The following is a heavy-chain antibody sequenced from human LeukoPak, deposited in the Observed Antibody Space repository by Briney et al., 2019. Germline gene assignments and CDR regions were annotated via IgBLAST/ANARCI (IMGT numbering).Heavy chain of an antibody. J-gene: IGHJ6*03. CDR2: FYYSGST. CDR3: ARDAPRGGYDQDYYYMDV. CDR1: GGSIRSSSYY. Sequence: SETLSLTCTVSGGSIRSSSYYWGWIRQPPGKGLEWIGSFYYSGSTPYNPSLKSRVSISVDTSKNQFSLKLSSVTAADTAVYYCARDAPRGGYDQDYYYMDVWGKGTTVTVSS. D-gene: IGHD5-12*01. V-gene: IGHV4-39*07.